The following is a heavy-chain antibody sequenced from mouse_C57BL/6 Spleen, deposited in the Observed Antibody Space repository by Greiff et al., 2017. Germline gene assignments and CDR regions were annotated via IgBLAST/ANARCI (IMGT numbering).Heavy chain of an antibody. CDR3: ARDGDGYYSFAY. CDR1: GYTFTDYN. J-gene: IGHJ3*01. CDR2: INPNNGGT. Sequence: EVQLQQSGPELVKPGASVKMSCKASGYTFTDYNMHWVKQSHGKSLEWIGYINPNNGGTSYNQKFKGKATLTVNKSSSTAYMELRSLTSEDSAVYYCARDGDGYYSFAYWGQGTLVTVSA. V-gene: IGHV1-22*01. D-gene: IGHD2-3*01.